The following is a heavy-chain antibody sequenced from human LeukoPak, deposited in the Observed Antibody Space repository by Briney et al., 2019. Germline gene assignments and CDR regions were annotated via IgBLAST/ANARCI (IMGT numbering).Heavy chain of an antibody. Sequence: GGSLRLSCAASGFTFSSYSMNWVRQAPGKGLEWVAVISYDGSNKYYADSVKGRFTISRDNSKNTLYLQMNSLRAEDTAVYYCAKDLFYYDSSGHDYWGQGTLVTVSS. J-gene: IGHJ4*02. CDR1: GFTFSSYS. CDR2: ISYDGSNK. V-gene: IGHV3-30*18. D-gene: IGHD3-22*01. CDR3: AKDLFYYDSSGHDY.